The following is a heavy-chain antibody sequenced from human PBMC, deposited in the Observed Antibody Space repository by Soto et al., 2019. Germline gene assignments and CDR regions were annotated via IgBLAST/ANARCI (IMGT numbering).Heavy chain of an antibody. CDR1: GGSIISGGYY. J-gene: IGHJ6*02. V-gene: IGHV4-31*03. CDR3: ARDLGCSGGSCYSAYYYGMDV. CDR2: IYYSGST. Sequence: SETLSLTCTVSGGSIISGGYYWSWIRQHPGKGLEWIGYIYYSGSTYYNPSLKSRVTISVDTSKNQFSLKLSSVTAADTAVYYCARDLGCSGGSCYSAYYYGMDVWGQGTTVTVS. D-gene: IGHD2-15*01.